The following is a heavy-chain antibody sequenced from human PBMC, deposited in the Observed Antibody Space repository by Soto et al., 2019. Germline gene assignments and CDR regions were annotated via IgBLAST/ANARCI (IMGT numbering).Heavy chain of an antibody. Sequence: XSVKVSCKASVYTFTSSYMHWVRQAPGQGLEWVGIINPSGGSTSYAQKFQGRVTMTRDTSTSTVYMELSSLRSEDTAVYYCARGQIEYSSGQNYFDYWGQGTLVTVSS. CDR3: ARGQIEYSSGQNYFDY. D-gene: IGHD6-19*01. V-gene: IGHV1-46*01. CDR1: VYTFTSSY. J-gene: IGHJ4*02. CDR2: INPSGGST.